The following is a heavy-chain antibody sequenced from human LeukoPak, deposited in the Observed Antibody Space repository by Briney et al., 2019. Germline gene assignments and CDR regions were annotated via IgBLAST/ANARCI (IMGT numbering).Heavy chain of an antibody. CDR2: IYYSGST. Sequence: SQTLSLTCTVSGGSIRSGGYYWSWIRQHPGKGLEWIGYIYYSGSTYYSPSLKSRLTISLDTSKNQFSLTLNSVTAADTAVYYCARGARGVSAANTGAQNWFGPWGQGTLVTVSS. V-gene: IGHV4-31*03. J-gene: IGHJ5*02. CDR3: ARGARGVSAANTGAQNWFGP. D-gene: IGHD2-2*01. CDR1: GGSIRSGGYY.